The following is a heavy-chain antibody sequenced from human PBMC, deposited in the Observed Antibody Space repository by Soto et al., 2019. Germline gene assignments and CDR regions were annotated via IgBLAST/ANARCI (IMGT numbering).Heavy chain of an antibody. CDR3: ARDLLGSGYYNVWYKWFEP. V-gene: IGHV4-31*03. Sequence: PSETLALTCTVSGGSISSGGYYWSWIRQHPGKGLEWIRYIYYSGSTYYNPSLKSRVTISVDTSKNQFSLKLSSVTGADTAVYYCARDLLGSGYYNVWYKWFEPWGKGRLVSVCS. CDR1: GGSISSGGYY. CDR2: IYYSGST. J-gene: IGHJ5*02. D-gene: IGHD3-3*01.